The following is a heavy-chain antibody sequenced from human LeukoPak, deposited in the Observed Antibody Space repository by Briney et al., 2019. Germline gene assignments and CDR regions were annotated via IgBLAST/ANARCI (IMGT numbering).Heavy chain of an antibody. J-gene: IGHJ4*02. Sequence: SETLSLTCAVYGGSFSGYYWSWIRQPPGKGLEWIGEINHSGSTNYNPSLKNRGTMSADTSKNQFSLRLSSVTAADTAVYYCARVDDYWSQGTLVTVS. CDR2: INHSGST. CDR1: GGSFSGYY. V-gene: IGHV4-34*01. CDR3: ARVDDY.